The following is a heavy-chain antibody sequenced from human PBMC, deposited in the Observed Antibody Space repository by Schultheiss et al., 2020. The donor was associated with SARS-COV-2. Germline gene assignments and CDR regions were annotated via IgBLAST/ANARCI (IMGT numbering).Heavy chain of an antibody. CDR2: IRSKANSYAT. V-gene: IGHV3-73*01. D-gene: IGHD3-22*01. J-gene: IGHJ4*02. CDR3: AKDSHYYDSSGYDY. Sequence: GGSLRLSCAASGFTFSSYGMHWVRQAPGKGLEWVGRIRSKANSYATAYAASVKGRFTISRDNSKNTLYLQMNSLRAEDTALYYCAKDSHYYDSSGYDYWGQGTLVTVSS. CDR1: GFTFSSYG.